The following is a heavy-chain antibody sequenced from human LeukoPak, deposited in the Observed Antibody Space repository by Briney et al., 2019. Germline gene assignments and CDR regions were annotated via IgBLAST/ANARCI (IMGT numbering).Heavy chain of an antibody. CDR2: IYHTGST. Sequence: SETLSLTCTFSGGSVTSGTSYGIWIPQSGEKALEGIGRIYHTGSTNHNPSRKSRVTISIDTSKNQFSLKLNSVAAADTAVYYCARGHDYGDHRGLHWSDPWGQGTLVTVPS. D-gene: IGHD4-17*01. V-gene: IGHV4-61*02. CDR1: GGSVTSGTSY. CDR3: ARGHDYGDHRGLHWSDP. J-gene: IGHJ5*02.